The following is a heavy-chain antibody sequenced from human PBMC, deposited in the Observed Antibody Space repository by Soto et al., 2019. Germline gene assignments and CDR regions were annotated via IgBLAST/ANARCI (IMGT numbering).Heavy chain of an antibody. CDR3: ARGEAAIDYFDH. J-gene: IGHJ4*02. V-gene: IGHV1-69*13. D-gene: IGHD2-2*02. CDR1: GGTFSSYA. CDR2: IIPIFGTA. Sequence: APVKVACKASGGTFSSYAISWVRQAPGQGLEWMGGIIPIFGTANYAQKFQGRVTITADESTSTAYMELSSLRSEDTAVYYCARGEAAIDYFDHWGQGTLVTVSS.